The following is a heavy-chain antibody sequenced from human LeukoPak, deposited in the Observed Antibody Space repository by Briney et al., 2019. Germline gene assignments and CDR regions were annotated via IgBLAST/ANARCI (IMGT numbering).Heavy chain of an antibody. CDR2: ISAYNGKT. CDR3: ARDTYYDILTGSPHYYYYYGMDV. V-gene: IGHV1-18*01. Sequence: GASVKVSCKASGYTFTIYGISWVRQAPGQGREWMGWISAYNGKTNYAQKLQGRVTMTTDTSTSTAYMELRSLRSDDTAVYYCARDTYYDILTGSPHYYYYYGMDVWGQGTTVTVSS. D-gene: IGHD3-9*01. CDR1: GYTFTIYG. J-gene: IGHJ6*02.